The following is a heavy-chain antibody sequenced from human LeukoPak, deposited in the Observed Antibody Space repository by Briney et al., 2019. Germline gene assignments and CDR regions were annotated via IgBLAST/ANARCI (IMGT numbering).Heavy chain of an antibody. CDR1: GYTFNSYD. J-gene: IGHJ5*02. CDR2: MNPNTGST. Sequence: ASVKVSCKASGYTFNSYDINWVRQATGQGLEWMGWMNPNTGSTGYGERFQGRVTMTRDNSISTAYMELNSLTSEDTAVYYCARGGAGTYYNRDGWFDPRGPGTVVTASS. D-gene: IGHD3-10*01. V-gene: IGHV1-8*01. CDR3: ARGGAGTYYNRDGWFDP.